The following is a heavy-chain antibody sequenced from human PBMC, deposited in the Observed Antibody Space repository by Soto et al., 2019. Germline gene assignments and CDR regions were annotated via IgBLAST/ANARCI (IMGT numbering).Heavy chain of an antibody. CDR3: ARELHGGSYGMDV. Sequence: GGFLRLSCAASGFTFSNYDMHWVRQVTGKGLEWVSGITTAGDTYYPGSVKGRFTISREKAKNSLYLQMNSLSAGDTAVYYCARELHGGSYGMDVWGQGTTVTVSS. CDR1: GFTFSNYD. V-gene: IGHV3-13*01. CDR2: ITTAGDT. J-gene: IGHJ6*02.